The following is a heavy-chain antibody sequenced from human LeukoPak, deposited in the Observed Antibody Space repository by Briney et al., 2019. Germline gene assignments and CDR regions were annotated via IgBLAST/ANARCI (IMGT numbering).Heavy chain of an antibody. V-gene: IGHV3-48*03. D-gene: IGHD3-10*01. CDR3: SRQLRGYYCMDV. CDR1: GFTFSSYE. CDR2: ISSSGSTI. J-gene: IGHJ6*03. Sequence: GGSLRLSCAASGFTFSSYEMNWVRQAPGKGLEWVSYISSSGSTIYYADSVKGRFTISRDNAKNSLYLQMNSLRAEDTAIYYCSRQLRGYYCMDVWGKGTTVTISS.